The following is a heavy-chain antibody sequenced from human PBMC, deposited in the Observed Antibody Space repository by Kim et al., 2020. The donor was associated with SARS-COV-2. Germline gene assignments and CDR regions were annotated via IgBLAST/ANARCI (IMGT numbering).Heavy chain of an antibody. CDR1: GCSISSDY. J-gene: IGHJ4*02. CDR2: IYYIRST. CDR3: ARFIARFITNYDFWSGYSRGDYYFDD. D-gene: IGHD3-3*01. Sequence: SETLSLTCTVSGCSISSDYWSWIRQPPGKGLEWIGYIYYIRSTNYNPSLKSRLTISVDTSKNQFSLKLSSVTAADTAVYYCARFIARFITNYDFWSGYSRGDYYFDDWGQETLVTV. V-gene: IGHV4-59*08.